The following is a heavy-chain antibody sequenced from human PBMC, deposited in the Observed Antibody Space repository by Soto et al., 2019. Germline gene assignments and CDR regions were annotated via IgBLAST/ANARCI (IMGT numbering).Heavy chain of an antibody. CDR3: ARAGVYGDYEVVSYFDY. V-gene: IGHV1-46*01. CDR1: GYTFTSYY. Sequence: ASVKVSCKASGYTFTSYYMHWVRQAPGQGLEWMGIINPSGGSTSYAQKFQGRVTMTRDTSTSTVYMELSSLRSEDTAVYYCARAGVYGDYEVVSYFDYWGQGTLVTVSS. D-gene: IGHD4-17*01. J-gene: IGHJ4*02. CDR2: INPSGGST.